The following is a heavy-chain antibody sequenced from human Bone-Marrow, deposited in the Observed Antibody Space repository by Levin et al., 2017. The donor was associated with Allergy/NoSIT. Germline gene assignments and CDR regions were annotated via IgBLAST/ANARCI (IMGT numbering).Heavy chain of an antibody. CDR1: GFTFSSYS. J-gene: IGHJ6*02. Sequence: GGSLRLSCAASGFTFSSYSMNWVRQAPGKGLEWVSSISSSSSYIYYADSGKGRFTISRDNAKNSLYLQMNSLRAEDTAVYYCAREDSYGLSSYYYYGMDVWGQGTTVTVSS. V-gene: IGHV3-21*01. CDR3: AREDSYGLSSYYYYGMDV. D-gene: IGHD5-18*01. CDR2: ISSSSSYI.